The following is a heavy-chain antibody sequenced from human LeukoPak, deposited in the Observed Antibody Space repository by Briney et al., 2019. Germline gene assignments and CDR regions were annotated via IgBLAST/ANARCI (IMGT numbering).Heavy chain of an antibody. D-gene: IGHD6-13*01. J-gene: IGHJ4*02. V-gene: IGHV4-34*01. CDR3: ARGLGGIAAAGPFDY. Sequence: SGTLSLTCAVYGGSFSGYYWSWIRQPPGKGLEWIGEINHSGSTNYNPSLKSRVTISVDTSKNQFSLKLSSVTAADTAVYYCARGLGGIAAAGPFDYWGQGTLVTVSS. CDR2: INHSGST. CDR1: GGSFSGYY.